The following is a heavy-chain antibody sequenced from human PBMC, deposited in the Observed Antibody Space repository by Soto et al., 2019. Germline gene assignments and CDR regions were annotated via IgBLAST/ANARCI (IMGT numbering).Heavy chain of an antibody. CDR3: ASGTSYYDFWSRHAEAYFDY. Sequence: ASVKVSCKASGYTFTGYYMHWVRQAPGQGLEWMGWINPNSGGTNYAQKFQGRVTMTRDTSISTAYMELSRLRSDDTAVYYCASGTSYYDFWSRHAEAYFDYWGQGTLVTVSS. CDR1: GYTFTGYY. D-gene: IGHD3-3*01. J-gene: IGHJ4*02. V-gene: IGHV1-2*02. CDR2: INPNSGGT.